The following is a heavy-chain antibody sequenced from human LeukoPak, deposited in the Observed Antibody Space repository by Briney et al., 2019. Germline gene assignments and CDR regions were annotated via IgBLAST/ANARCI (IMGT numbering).Heavy chain of an antibody. CDR1: GGSFSGYY. Sequence: SETLSLTCAVYGGSFSGYYWNWIRQPAGKGLEWLGRIYTSGSTNCNPSLKSRVTMSVDTSKNQFSLKLSSVTAADTAVYYCARARGYYDSTGYFAYWGQGTLVTVSS. D-gene: IGHD3-22*01. V-gene: IGHV4-59*10. J-gene: IGHJ4*02. CDR2: IYTSGST. CDR3: ARARGYYDSTGYFAY.